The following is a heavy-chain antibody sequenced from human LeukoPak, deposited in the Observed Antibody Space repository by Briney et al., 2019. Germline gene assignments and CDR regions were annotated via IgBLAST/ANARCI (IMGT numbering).Heavy chain of an antibody. J-gene: IGHJ4*02. CDR1: GYTFTSYY. Sequence: SCKASGYTFTSYYMHWVRQAPGKGLEWVAVIWYDGSNKYYADSVKGRFTISRDNSKNTLFLQMNSLRAEDTAVYYCAKDPGGYSKYLDYWGQGTLITVSS. CDR2: IWYDGSNK. D-gene: IGHD4-11*01. V-gene: IGHV3-33*06. CDR3: AKDPGGYSKYLDY.